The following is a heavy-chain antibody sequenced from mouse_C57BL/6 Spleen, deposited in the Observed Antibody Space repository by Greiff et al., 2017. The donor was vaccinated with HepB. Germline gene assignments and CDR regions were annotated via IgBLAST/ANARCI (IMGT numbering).Heavy chain of an antibody. Sequence: DVKLQESGPGLVKPSQSLSLTCSVTGYSITSGYYWNWIRQFPGNKLEWMGYISYDGSNNYNPSLKNRISITRDTSKNQFFLKLNSVTTEDTATYYCAREIGDDEGAWFAYWGQGTLVTVSA. J-gene: IGHJ3*01. D-gene: IGHD2-2*01. CDR3: AREIGDDEGAWFAY. CDR2: ISYDGSN. CDR1: GYSITSGYY. V-gene: IGHV3-6*01.